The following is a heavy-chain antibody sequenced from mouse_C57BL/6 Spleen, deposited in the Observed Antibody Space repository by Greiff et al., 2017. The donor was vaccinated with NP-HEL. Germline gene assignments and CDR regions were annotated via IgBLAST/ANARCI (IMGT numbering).Heavy chain of an antibody. D-gene: IGHD2-4*01. V-gene: IGHV5-9-1*02. J-gene: IGHJ3*01. CDR1: GFTFSSYA. CDR2: ISSGGDYI. Sequence: EVNVVESGEGLVKPGGSLKLSCAASGFTFSSYAMSWVRQTPEKRLEWVAYISSGGDYIYYADTVKGRFTISRDNARNTLYLQMSSLKSEDTAMYYCTRGGEYDSYEGFAYWGQGTLVTVSA. CDR3: TRGGEYDSYEGFAY.